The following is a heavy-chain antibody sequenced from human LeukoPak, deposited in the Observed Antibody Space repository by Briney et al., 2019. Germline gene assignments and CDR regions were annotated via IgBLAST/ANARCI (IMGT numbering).Heavy chain of an antibody. Sequence: PGGSLRLSCAASGFTFSGSAMHWVRQASGKGLEWVGRIRSKANSYATAYAASVKGRFTISRDDSKNTAYLQMNSLKTEDTAVYYCTRQEPYYGDYVYYYMDVWGKGTTVTVSS. D-gene: IGHD4-17*01. V-gene: IGHV3-73*01. CDR3: TRQEPYYGDYVYYYMDV. CDR2: IRSKANSYAT. J-gene: IGHJ6*03. CDR1: GFTFSGSA.